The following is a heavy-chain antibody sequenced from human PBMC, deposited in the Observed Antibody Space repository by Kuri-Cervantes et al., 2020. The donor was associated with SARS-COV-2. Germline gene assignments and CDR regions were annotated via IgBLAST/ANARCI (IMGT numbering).Heavy chain of an antibody. J-gene: IGHJ5*02. V-gene: IGHV3-7*01. Sequence: GESLKISCAASGFTFSSYWMSWVRQAPGKGLEWVANIKQDGSEKYYVDSVKGRFTISRDNAKNSLYLQMNSLRAEDTAVYYCARVSPPRIAVAGTRVGGWFDPWGQGTLVTVSS. D-gene: IGHD6-19*01. CDR2: IKQDGSEK. CDR3: ARVSPPRIAVAGTRVGGWFDP. CDR1: GFTFSSYW.